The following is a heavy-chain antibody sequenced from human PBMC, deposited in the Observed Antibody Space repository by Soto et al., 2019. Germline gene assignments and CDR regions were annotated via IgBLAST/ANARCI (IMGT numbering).Heavy chain of an antibody. V-gene: IGHV4-34*01. CDR1: GGSFSDFY. J-gene: IGHJ4*02. D-gene: IGHD6-19*01. CDR2: INHSGNT. CDR3: GPRGAVADPRGY. Sequence: QVQLQLWGAGLLKPSESLSLTCAVYGGSFSDFYWTWIRQLPGKGLEWIGEINHSGNTNYNPSLMSRVAISVDTSKNHFSLYLGAVTPADTAVYYCGPRGAVADPRGYWGQGTLVTVSS.